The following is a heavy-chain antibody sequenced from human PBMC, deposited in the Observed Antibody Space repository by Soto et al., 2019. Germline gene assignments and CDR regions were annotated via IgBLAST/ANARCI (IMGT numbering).Heavy chain of an antibody. CDR2: MYHGGTT. D-gene: IGHD6-19*01. J-gene: IGHJ4*02. CDR3: ARAHITVVAGSTFDY. V-gene: IGHV4-38-2*01. CDR1: GYSISSGSY. Sequence: PSETLSLTCAVSGYSISSGSYWGWIRQSPEMGLEWIVSMYHGGTTFYNPSLKSRITMSMDTSKNQFSLKLRSVTASDTAIYYFARAHITVVAGSTFDYWGQGTLVTVSS.